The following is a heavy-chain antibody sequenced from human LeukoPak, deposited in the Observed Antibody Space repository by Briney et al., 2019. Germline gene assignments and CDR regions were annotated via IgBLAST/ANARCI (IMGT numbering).Heavy chain of an antibody. CDR2: ISAYNGNT. CDR1: GYTFTRYG. D-gene: IGHD6-13*01. V-gene: IGHV1-18*04. CDR3: AGKYSSSEDWFDP. Sequence: ASVKVSCKASGYTFTRYGMSWVRQSPGQGLEWMGWISAYNGNTNYAQKLQGRVTMTTDTSTSTAYMELRSLRSDDTAVYYCAGKYSSSEDWFDPWGQGTLVTVSS. J-gene: IGHJ5*02.